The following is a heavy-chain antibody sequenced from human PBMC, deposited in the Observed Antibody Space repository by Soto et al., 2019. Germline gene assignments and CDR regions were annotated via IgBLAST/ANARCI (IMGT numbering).Heavy chain of an antibody. D-gene: IGHD2-15*01. CDR2: ISGSGGST. CDR1: GFTFSSYA. Sequence: GGSLRLSCAASGFTFSSYAMSWVRQAPGKGLEWVSAISGSGGSTYYADSVKGRFTISRDNSKNTLYLQMNSLRAEDTAVYYCAKDLRVDCSGGSCYYYYGMDVWGQGTTVTVSS. CDR3: AKDLRVDCSGGSCYYYYGMDV. J-gene: IGHJ6*02. V-gene: IGHV3-23*01.